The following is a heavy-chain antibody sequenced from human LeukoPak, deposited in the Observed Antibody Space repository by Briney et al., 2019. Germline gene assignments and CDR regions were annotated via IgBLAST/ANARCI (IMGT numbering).Heavy chain of an antibody. CDR2: IYNIGRT. V-gene: IGHV4-59*01. J-gene: IGHJ3*02. CDR1: GGSISSYY. CDR3: ARGESVGAFDI. Sequence: PSETLSLTCSISGGSISSYYWNWIRQPPGKGLEWVGYIYNIGRTNYNPSLKSRATISVDTSKNQFSLKLRSVTATDTAMYFCARGESVGAFDIWGQGTMVIVSS.